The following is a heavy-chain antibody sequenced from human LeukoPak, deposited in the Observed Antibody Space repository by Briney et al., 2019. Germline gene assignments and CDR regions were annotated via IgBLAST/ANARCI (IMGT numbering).Heavy chain of an antibody. V-gene: IGHV3-30*02. Sequence: GGSLRLSCAASGFTFSDYYMSWIRQAPGKGLEWVAFIRYDGSNKYYADSVKGRFTISRDNSKNTLYLQMNSLRAEDTAVYYCTRRSEKIRYSYGWSPMDVWGKGTTVTVSS. CDR2: IRYDGSNK. CDR1: GFTFSDYY. CDR3: TRRSEKIRYSYGWSPMDV. D-gene: IGHD5-18*01. J-gene: IGHJ6*03.